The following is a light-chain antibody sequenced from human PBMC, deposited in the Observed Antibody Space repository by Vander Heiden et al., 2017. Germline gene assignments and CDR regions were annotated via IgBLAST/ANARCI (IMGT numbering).Light chain of an antibody. CDR1: QVINNY. CDR3: QQHNSYALT. CDR2: ASS. J-gene: IGKJ4*01. V-gene: IGKV1-8*01. Sequence: AIRMTPSPSPLSASRGNRVTITCRASQVINNYLACYQQKPGTAPKLLIYASSPLQSGVPSTCSGSASSTTFTLTIICSQSEDFATYYCQQHNSYALTFGAGTKVELK.